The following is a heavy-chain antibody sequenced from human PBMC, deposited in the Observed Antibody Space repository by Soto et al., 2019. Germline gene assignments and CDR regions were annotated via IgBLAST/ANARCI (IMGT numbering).Heavy chain of an antibody. Sequence: GGSLRLSCAASGFTFSSYSMNWVRQAPGKGLEWVSYISSSSSTIYYADSVKGRFTISRDNAKNSLYLQMNSLRDEDTAVYYCASWYSSSWYGGYWGQGTLVTVSS. CDR3: ASWYSSSWYGGY. CDR1: GFTFSSYS. J-gene: IGHJ4*02. D-gene: IGHD6-13*01. V-gene: IGHV3-48*02. CDR2: ISSSSSTI.